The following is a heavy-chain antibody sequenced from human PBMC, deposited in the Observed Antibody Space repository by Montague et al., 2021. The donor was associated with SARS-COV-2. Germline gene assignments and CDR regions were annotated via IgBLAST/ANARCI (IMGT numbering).Heavy chain of an antibody. CDR3: VGALDIVVVAATMGFEH. J-gene: IGHJ4*02. D-gene: IGHD2-2*03. Sequence: SLRLSCAASGFDFSSYPMHWVRQAPGKGLEWVAVISYDESNQYYVDSVKGRFPISRDNSKNTVFLQMNSLRADDTAVYYCVGALDIVVVAATMGFEHWGQGTLVTVSA. CDR2: ISYDESNQ. CDR1: GFDFSSYP. V-gene: IGHV3-30-3*01.